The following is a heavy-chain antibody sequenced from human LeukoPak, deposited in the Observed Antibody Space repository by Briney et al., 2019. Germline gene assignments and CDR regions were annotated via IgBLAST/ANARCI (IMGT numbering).Heavy chain of an antibody. CDR1: GLIYSTYE. J-gene: IGHJ4*02. V-gene: IGHV3-48*03. Sequence: PGGSLRLSCAASGLIYSTYEMNWVRQAPGKGLEWVSYISGTGTTIYYADSVKGRFTISRDNAKNSLYLQMNSLRAEDTAVYYCARVVRDGYNRIDYWGQGTLVTVSS. D-gene: IGHD5-24*01. CDR3: ARVVRDGYNRIDY. CDR2: ISGTGTTI.